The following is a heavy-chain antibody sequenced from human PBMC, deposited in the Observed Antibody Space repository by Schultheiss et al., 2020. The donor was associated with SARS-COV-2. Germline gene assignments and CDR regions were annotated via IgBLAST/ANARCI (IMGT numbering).Heavy chain of an antibody. Sequence: SETLSLTCTVSGGSISSSSYYWSWIRQPAGKGLEWIGRIYTSGSTNYNPSLKSRVTISVDTSKNQFSLKLSSVTAADTAVYYCAREGFDYWGQGTLVTVSS. CDR2: IYTSGST. V-gene: IGHV4-61*02. CDR1: GGSISSSSYY. J-gene: IGHJ4*02. CDR3: AREGFDY.